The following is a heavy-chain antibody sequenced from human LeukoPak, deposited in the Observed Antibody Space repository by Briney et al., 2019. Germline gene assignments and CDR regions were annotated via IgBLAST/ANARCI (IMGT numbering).Heavy chain of an antibody. J-gene: IGHJ4*02. CDR2: ISGSGGST. CDR3: AKTGTVAKRGDY. CDR1: GFTFSSYA. V-gene: IGHV3-23*01. D-gene: IGHD6-19*01. Sequence: GGSLRLSCAASGFTFSSYAMSWVRQAPGKGLEWVSAISGSGGSTYYVDSVKGRFTISRDNSKNTLYLQMNSLRAEDTAVYYCAKTGTVAKRGDYWGQGTLATVSS.